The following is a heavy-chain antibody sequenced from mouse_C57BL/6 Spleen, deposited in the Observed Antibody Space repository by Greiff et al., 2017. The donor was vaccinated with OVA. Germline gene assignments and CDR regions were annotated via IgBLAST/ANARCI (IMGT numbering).Heavy chain of an antibody. D-gene: IGHD1-1*01. J-gene: IGHJ3*01. Sequence: QVQLQQSGAELMKPGASVKLSCKATGYTFTGYWIEWVKQRPGHGLEWIGEILPGSGSTNYNAKFKGKATFTADTSSNTAYMHLSSLTTEDSAIYYCERYALVVRWFAYWGQGTLVTVSA. CDR2: ILPGSGST. CDR3: ERYALVVRWFAY. CDR1: GYTFTGYW. V-gene: IGHV1-9*01.